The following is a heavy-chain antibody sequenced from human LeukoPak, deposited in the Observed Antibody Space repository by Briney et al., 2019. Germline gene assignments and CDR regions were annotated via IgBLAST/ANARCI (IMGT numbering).Heavy chain of an antibody. CDR3: ARGGCQLLSGCRWFDP. Sequence: SETLSLTCAVYGGSFSGYYWSWIRQPPGKGLEWIGEINHSGSTNYNPSLKSRVTISVDTSKNQFSLKLSSVTAADTAVYYRARGGCQLLSGCRWFDPWGQGTLVTVSS. J-gene: IGHJ5*02. CDR2: INHSGST. CDR1: GGSFSGYY. D-gene: IGHD2-2*01. V-gene: IGHV4-34*01.